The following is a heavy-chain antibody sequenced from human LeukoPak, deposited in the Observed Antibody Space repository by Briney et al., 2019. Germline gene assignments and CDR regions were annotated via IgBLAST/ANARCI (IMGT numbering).Heavy chain of an antibody. CDR2: INHSGST. CDR1: GGSFSGYY. V-gene: IGHV4-34*01. CDR3: ARGFIGDSSSWYYFDY. D-gene: IGHD6-13*01. Sequence: PSETLSLTCAVYGGSFSGYYWSWIRQPPGKGLEWIGEINHSGSTNYNPSLKSRVTMSVDTSKNQFSLKLSSVTAADTAVYYCARGFIGDSSSWYYFDYWGQGTLVTVSS. J-gene: IGHJ4*02.